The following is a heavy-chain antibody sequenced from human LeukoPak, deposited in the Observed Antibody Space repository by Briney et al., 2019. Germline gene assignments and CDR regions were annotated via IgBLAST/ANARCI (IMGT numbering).Heavy chain of an antibody. D-gene: IGHD3-22*01. CDR1: GGSISSYY. V-gene: IGHV4-59*01. J-gene: IGHJ4*02. Sequence: SETLSLTCTVSGGSISSYYWSWIRQPPGKGLEGIGYIYYSGSTNYNPSLKSRVTISVDTSKNQFSLKLSSVTAADTAVYYCARETPYYDSSGPTDYWGQGTLVTVSS. CDR2: IYYSGST. CDR3: ARETPYYDSSGPTDY.